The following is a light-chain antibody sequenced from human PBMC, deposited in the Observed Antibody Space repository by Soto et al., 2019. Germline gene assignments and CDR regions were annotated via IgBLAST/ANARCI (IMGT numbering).Light chain of an antibody. CDR2: SNN. J-gene: IGLJ2*01. Sequence: QSVLTQPPSASGTPGQRVTISWSGSSSNIGSNTVNWYQQLPGTAPKLLIYSNNQRPSGVPDRFSGSKSGTSASLAISGLQSEYEADYYCAAWDDSLNGLDVVFGGGTKVTVL. CDR3: AAWDDSLNGLDVV. CDR1: SSNIGSNT. V-gene: IGLV1-44*01.